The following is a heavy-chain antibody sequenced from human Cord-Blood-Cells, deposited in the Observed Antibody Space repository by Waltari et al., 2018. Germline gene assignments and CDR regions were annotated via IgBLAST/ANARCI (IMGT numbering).Heavy chain of an antibody. CDR2: IGTAVDT. J-gene: IGHJ3*02. CDR1: GLTFRSYD. Sequence: EVQLVESGGGLVQPGGSLRLSCAASGLTFRSYDMHWVRQATGKGLEWVSAIGTAVDTYYPGAVKGRFTISRENAKNSLYLQMNSLRAGDTAVYYCARRSGYSYGDAFDIWGQGTMVTVSS. D-gene: IGHD5-18*01. V-gene: IGHV3-13*01. CDR3: ARRSGYSYGDAFDI.